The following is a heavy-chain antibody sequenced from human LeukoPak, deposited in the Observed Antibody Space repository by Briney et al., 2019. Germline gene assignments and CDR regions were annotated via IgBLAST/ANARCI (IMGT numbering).Heavy chain of an antibody. D-gene: IGHD6-13*01. Sequence: GGSLRLSCAASGFTFSSYAMSWVRQAPGKGLEWVSVIRGSGGSTYYADSVKGRFTISRDNSKDILYLQMNSLRAEDTAVYYCARGDSSSWYYFDYWGQGTLVTVSS. V-gene: IGHV3-23*01. CDR2: IRGSGGST. CDR3: ARGDSSSWYYFDY. CDR1: GFTFSSYA. J-gene: IGHJ4*02.